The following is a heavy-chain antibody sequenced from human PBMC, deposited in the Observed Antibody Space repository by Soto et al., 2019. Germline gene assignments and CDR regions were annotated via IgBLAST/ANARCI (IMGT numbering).Heavy chain of an antibody. CDR2: IYHSGST. J-gene: IGHJ5*02. Sequence: PSETLSLTCAVSGGSISSGGYSWSWIRQPPGKGLEWIGYIYHSGSTYYNPSLKSRVTISVDRSKNQFSLKLSSVTAADTAVYYCARDLLRGGVHWFDPWGQGTLVTVSS. CDR3: ARDLLRGGVHWFDP. V-gene: IGHV4-30-2*01. CDR1: GGSISSGGYS. D-gene: IGHD3-10*01.